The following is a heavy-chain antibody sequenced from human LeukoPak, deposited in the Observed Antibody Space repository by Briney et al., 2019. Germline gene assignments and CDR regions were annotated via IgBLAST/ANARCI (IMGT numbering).Heavy chain of an antibody. CDR2: ISGSGGST. CDR3: ARNLYGDYGDYYYYYMDV. V-gene: IGHV3-23*01. D-gene: IGHD4-17*01. CDR1: GFTFSSYA. Sequence: PGGSLRLSCAASGFTFSSYAMSWVRQAPGKGLEWVSAISGSGGSTYYADSVKGRFTISRDNSKNTLYLQMNSLRAEDTAVYYCARNLYGDYGDYYYYYMDVWGKGTTVTISS. J-gene: IGHJ6*03.